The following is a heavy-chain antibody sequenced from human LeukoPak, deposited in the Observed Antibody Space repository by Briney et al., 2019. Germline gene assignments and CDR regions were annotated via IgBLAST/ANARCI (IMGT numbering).Heavy chain of an antibody. J-gene: IGHJ3*02. CDR1: GFTFSSYE. D-gene: IGHD5-24*01. CDR2: ISSSGSTI. Sequence: GGSLRLSXAASGFTFSSYEMNWVRQAPGKGLEWVSYISSSGSTIYYADSVKGRFTISRDNAKNSLYLQMNSLRAEDTAVYYCARARWLQSEGAIDIWGQGTMVTVSS. CDR3: ARARWLQSEGAIDI. V-gene: IGHV3-48*03.